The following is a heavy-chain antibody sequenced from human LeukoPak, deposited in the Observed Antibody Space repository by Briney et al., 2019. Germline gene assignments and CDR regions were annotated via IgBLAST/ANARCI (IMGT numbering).Heavy chain of an antibody. CDR3: ARTPLEMATYYFDY. V-gene: IGHV1-46*01. CDR1: GYTFTSYY. D-gene: IGHD5-24*01. CDR2: INTSGGST. Sequence: ASEKVSCKASGYTFTSYYMHWVRQAPGQGLEWMGIINTSGGSTSNAQKFQGRVTMTRDTSTSTVHMELSSLRSEDTAVYYCARTPLEMATYYFDYWGQGTLVTVSS. J-gene: IGHJ4*02.